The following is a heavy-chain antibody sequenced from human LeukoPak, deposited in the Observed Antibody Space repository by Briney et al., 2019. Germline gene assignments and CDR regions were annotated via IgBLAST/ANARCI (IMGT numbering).Heavy chain of an antibody. CDR2: ISYDGSNK. V-gene: IGHV3-30-3*01. CDR3: ARSGTYYDFWSGYPSDYFYGMDV. J-gene: IGHJ6*02. Sequence: GGPLRLSCAASGFTFSSYAMHWVRQAPGRGLEWVAVISYDGSNKYYADSVKGRFTISRDNSKNTLYLQMNSLRAEDTAVYYCARSGTYYDFWSGYPSDYFYGMDVWGQGTTVTVSS. CDR1: GFTFSSYA. D-gene: IGHD3-3*01.